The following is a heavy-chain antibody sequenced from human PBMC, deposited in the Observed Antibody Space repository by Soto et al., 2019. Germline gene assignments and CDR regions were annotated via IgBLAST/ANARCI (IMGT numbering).Heavy chain of an antibody. D-gene: IGHD3-22*01. CDR2: ISSSSSYI. CDR1: GFTFSSYS. J-gene: IGHJ6*02. V-gene: IGHV3-21*01. CDR3: ARDRYYDSSGYPTPRYGMDV. Sequence: FPRLSFAASGFTFSSYSMNCVRQAPGKGLEWVSSISSSSSYIYYADSVKGRFTISRDNAKNSLYLQMNSLRAEDTAVYYCARDRYYDSSGYPTPRYGMDVWGQGTTVTVSS.